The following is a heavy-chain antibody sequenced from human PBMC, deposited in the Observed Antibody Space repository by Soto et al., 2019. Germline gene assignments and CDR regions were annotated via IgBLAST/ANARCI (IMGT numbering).Heavy chain of an antibody. CDR2: ILPISGAA. V-gene: IGHV1-69*13. D-gene: IGHD3-10*01. CDR3: ARGGGKYYGSGNYAFDY. Sequence: SVKVSCKLFGVTFSNYRISWVRQAPGQGLEWMGGILPISGAANYVQKFQGRVTITADESTSTAYMELSSLGSEDTAVYYCARGGGKYYGSGNYAFDYWGQGTLVTVSS. CDR1: GVTFSNYR. J-gene: IGHJ4*02.